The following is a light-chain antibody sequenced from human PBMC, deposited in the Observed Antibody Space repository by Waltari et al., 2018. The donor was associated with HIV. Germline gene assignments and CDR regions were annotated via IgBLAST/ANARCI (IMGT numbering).Light chain of an antibody. V-gene: IGKV4-1*01. Sequence: DIVMTKSPVSLAVSQGERANIHCTSNQRVLFSSNNKNYLAWYLQKPGQPPPLLIYWASTRESGVPDRFSGSGSGTDFTLTISSLQAEDVAVYYCQQYYSLPRTFGQGTKVEIK. CDR1: QRVLFSSNNKNY. J-gene: IGKJ1*01. CDR2: WAS. CDR3: QQYYSLPRT.